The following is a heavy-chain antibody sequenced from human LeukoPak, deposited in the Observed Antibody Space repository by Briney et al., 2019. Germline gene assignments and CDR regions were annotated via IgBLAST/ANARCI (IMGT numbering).Heavy chain of an antibody. Sequence: SETLSLTCAVYGGSFSGYYWSWIRQPAGKGLEWIGRIYTSGSTNYNPSLKSRVTMSVDTSKNQFSLKLSSVTAADTAVYYCARDMVRGVLYYYYYMDVWGKGTTVTIS. CDR2: IYTSGST. CDR1: GGSFSGYY. D-gene: IGHD3-10*01. J-gene: IGHJ6*03. CDR3: ARDMVRGVLYYYYYMDV. V-gene: IGHV4-4*07.